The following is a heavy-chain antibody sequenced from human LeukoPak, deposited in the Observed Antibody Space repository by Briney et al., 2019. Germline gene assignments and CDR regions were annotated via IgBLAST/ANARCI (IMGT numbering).Heavy chain of an antibody. CDR1: GFTFSSYS. Sequence: GGSLRLSCAASGFTFSSYSMNWVRQAPGKGLEWVSSISSSSSYIYYADSVKGRFTISRDNAKNSLYLQMNSLRAEDTAVYYCARAWGNSGYDYNVSYWGQGTLVTVSS. CDR3: ARAWGNSGYDYNVSY. V-gene: IGHV3-21*01. D-gene: IGHD5-12*01. CDR2: ISSSSSYI. J-gene: IGHJ4*02.